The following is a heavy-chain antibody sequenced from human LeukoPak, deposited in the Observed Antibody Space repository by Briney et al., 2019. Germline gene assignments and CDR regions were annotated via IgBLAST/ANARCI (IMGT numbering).Heavy chain of an antibody. D-gene: IGHD3-22*01. Sequence: GGSLRLSCAASGFTFSSYGMHWVRQAPGKGLEWVAVIWYDGSNKYYADSVKGRLTISRDNSKNTLYLQMNSLRAEDTAVYYCARDGDSSGYYYWLDYWGQGTLVTVSS. CDR3: ARDGDSSGYYYWLDY. J-gene: IGHJ4*02. CDR1: GFTFSSYG. CDR2: IWYDGSNK. V-gene: IGHV3-33*01.